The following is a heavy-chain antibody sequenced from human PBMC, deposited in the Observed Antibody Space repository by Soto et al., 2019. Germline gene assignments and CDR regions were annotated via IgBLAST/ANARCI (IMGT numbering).Heavy chain of an antibody. CDR3: ERGGHGAPIHPPDS. CDR2: INYSGIT. Sequence: PSETLSLTCSVSGGSVSSGDYSWNWIRQPPGKRLEWIGYINYSGITQYNPSLTSRVTTSVNTSKNQFSQKVNSVTDADPALNYWERGGHGAPIHPPDSWGQGTPVTVSS. D-gene: IGHD3-10*01. CDR1: GGSVSSGDYS. V-gene: IGHV4-61*08. J-gene: IGHJ4*03.